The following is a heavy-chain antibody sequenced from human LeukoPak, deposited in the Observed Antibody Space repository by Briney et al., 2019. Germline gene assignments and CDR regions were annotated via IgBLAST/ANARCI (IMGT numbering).Heavy chain of an antibody. CDR2: IRPSGDNT. J-gene: IGHJ5*02. V-gene: IGHV3-23*01. Sequence: RPGGSLRLSCAASGFTFSSYDMTWVRQAPGRGLEWVSSIRPSGDNTYYGDSVKGRFTVSRDNSKNTVYLEMNNMRVDDTAVYYCARVAGWHWFDPWGQGTLVTVSS. D-gene: IGHD6-19*01. CDR1: GFTFSSYD. CDR3: ARVAGWHWFDP.